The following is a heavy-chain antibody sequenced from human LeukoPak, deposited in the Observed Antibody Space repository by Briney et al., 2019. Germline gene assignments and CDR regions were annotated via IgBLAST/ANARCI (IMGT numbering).Heavy chain of an antibody. Sequence: ASVKVSCKASGYTFTSYGISWLRQAPGQGLEWMGWISAYNGNTNYAQKLQGRVTMTTDTSTSTACMELRSLRSDDTAVYYCARDGPLYCSGGSCYSYFQHWGQGTLVTVSS. V-gene: IGHV1-18*01. CDR1: GYTFTSYG. CDR2: ISAYNGNT. D-gene: IGHD2-15*01. J-gene: IGHJ1*01. CDR3: ARDGPLYCSGGSCYSYFQH.